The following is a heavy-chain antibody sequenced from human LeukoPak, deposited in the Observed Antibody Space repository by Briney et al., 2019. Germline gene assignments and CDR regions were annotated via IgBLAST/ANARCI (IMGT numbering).Heavy chain of an antibody. J-gene: IGHJ4*02. CDR3: STEVFTGNYYDTYY. Sequence: PGGSLRLSCAASNFTFTNAWMNWVRQAPGKGLEWVGRIKTEGEGGTTDYAAPVKGRFTISRDDSKKMLFLQMTGLKTEDTAVYYCSTEVFTGNYYDTYYWGQGTQVTVSS. D-gene: IGHD1-26*01. CDR1: NFTFTNAW. V-gene: IGHV3-15*07. CDR2: IKTEGEGGTT.